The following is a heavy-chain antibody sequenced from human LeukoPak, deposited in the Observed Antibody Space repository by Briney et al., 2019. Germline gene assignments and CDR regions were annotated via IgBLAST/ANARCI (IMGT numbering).Heavy chain of an antibody. J-gene: IGHJ4*02. CDR2: LRYDASDK. V-gene: IGHV3-30*02. Sequence: QTGGSLRLSCVASGFTLSTYGMHWVRQAPGKGLEGVVFLRYDASDKFYGYSVKCRFTTSRDNSKNTRYLQMSRLRVEDTAVYYCAKDLDCSGGTCHKAFDCWGQGTLVTVSS. CDR1: GFTLSTYG. D-gene: IGHD2-15*01. CDR3: AKDLDCSGGTCHKAFDC.